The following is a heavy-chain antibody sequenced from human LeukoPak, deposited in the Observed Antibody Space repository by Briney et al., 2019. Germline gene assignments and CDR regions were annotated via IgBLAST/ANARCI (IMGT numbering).Heavy chain of an antibody. Sequence: ASVKVSCKASGYTLTGYGISWVRQAPGQGFEWMGWINPSNGDTKYAQELQGRVTMTTDSFTSTAYMELRSLRSDDTAVYFCARGDTSSWYLSYWGQGTLVTVSS. CDR1: GYTLTGYG. J-gene: IGHJ4*02. CDR3: ARGDTSSWYLSY. V-gene: IGHV1-18*01. D-gene: IGHD6-13*01. CDR2: INPSNGDT.